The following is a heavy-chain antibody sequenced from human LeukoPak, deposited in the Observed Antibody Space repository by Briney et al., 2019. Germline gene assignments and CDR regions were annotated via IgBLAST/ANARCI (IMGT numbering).Heavy chain of an antibody. D-gene: IGHD1-26*01. CDR1: GYTFTSYG. CDR2: NSAYNGNT. V-gene: IGHV1-18*01. J-gene: IGHJ3*02. CDR3: AREWELLGAFDI. Sequence: ASVKVSCKASGYTFTSYGASWVRQAPGQGLEWMGWNSAYNGNTNYAQKLQGRVTMTTDTSTSTAYMELRSLRSDDTAVYYCAREWELLGAFDIWGQGTMVTVSS.